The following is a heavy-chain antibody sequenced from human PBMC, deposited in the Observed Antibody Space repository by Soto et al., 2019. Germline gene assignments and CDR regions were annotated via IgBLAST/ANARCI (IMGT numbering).Heavy chain of an antibody. J-gene: IGHJ6*02. CDR3: ARGGPNYYYYYGMDV. V-gene: IGHV1-69*13. CDR2: IIPIFGTA. Sequence: SVKVSCKASGGTFSSYAISWVRQAPGQGLEWMGGIIPIFGTANYAQKFQGRVTITADESTSTAYMELSSLRSEDTAVYYCARGGPNYYYYYGMDVWGQGTTVTVSS. CDR1: GGTFSSYA.